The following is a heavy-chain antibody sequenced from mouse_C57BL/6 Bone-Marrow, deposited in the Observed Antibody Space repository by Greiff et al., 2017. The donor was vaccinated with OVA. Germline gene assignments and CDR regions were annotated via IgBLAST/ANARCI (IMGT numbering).Heavy chain of an antibody. CDR3: ARDGYYGNYVRFAY. J-gene: IGHJ3*01. CDR2: INPSSGYT. V-gene: IGHV1-4*01. CDR1: GYTFTSYT. D-gene: IGHD2-1*01. Sequence: QVQLKQSGAELARPGASVKMSCKASGYTFTSYTMHWVKQRPGQGLEWIGYINPSSGYTKYNQKFKDKATLTADKSSSTAYMQLSSLTSEDSAVYYCARDGYYGNYVRFAYWGQGTLVTVSA.